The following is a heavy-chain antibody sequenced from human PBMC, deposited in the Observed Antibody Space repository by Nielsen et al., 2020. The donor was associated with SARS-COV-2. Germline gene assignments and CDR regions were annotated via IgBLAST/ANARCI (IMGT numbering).Heavy chain of an antibody. Sequence: GGSLRLSCAASGFTFSSYAMHWVRQAPGKGLEWVAVISYDGSNKYYADSVKGRFTISRDNSKNTLYLQMNSLRAEDTAVYYCAKEKPEIRSLDPWGQGTLVTVSS. J-gene: IGHJ5*02. V-gene: IGHV3-30-3*01. CDR2: ISYDGSNK. CDR1: GFTFSSYA. CDR3: AKEKPEIRSLDP. D-gene: IGHD1-14*01.